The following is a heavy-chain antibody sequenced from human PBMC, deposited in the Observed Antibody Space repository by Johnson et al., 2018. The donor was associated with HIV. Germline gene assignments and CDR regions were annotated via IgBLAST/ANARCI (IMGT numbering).Heavy chain of an antibody. D-gene: IGHD5-24*01. J-gene: IGHJ3*02. V-gene: IGHV3-53*01. CDR1: GVTVSTNY. CDR3: ARDRAVPDDGYNDYAFDI. CDR2: IYSGGST. Sequence: VQLVESGGGLIQPGGSLRLSREASGVTVSTNYMSWVRQAPGKGLEWVSVIYSGGSTYYADSVKGRFTISRDNSKNTLYLQMNSLRAEDTAVYYCARDRAVPDDGYNDYAFDIWGQGTMVTVSS.